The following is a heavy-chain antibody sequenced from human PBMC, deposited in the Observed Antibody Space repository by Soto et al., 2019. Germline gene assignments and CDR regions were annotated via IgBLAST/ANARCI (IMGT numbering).Heavy chain of an antibody. V-gene: IGHV4-30-4*01. Sequence: PSETLSLTCTVSGGSISSGDYYWSWIRQPPGKGLEWIGYIYYSGSTYYNPSLKSRVTIPVDTSKNQFSLKLSSVTAADTAVYYCARVDWNYARFDPWGQGTLVTVSS. J-gene: IGHJ5*02. CDR1: GGSISSGDYY. CDR2: IYYSGST. CDR3: ARVDWNYARFDP. D-gene: IGHD1-7*01.